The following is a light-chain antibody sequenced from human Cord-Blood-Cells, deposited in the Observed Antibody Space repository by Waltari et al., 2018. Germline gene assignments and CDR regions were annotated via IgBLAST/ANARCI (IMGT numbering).Light chain of an antibody. J-gene: IGLJ1*01. CDR3: SSYTSSSTPHYV. V-gene: IGLV2-14*01. CDR2: DVS. CDR1: SSDVGGYNY. Sequence: QSALTQPASVSGSPGQSITISCTGTSSDVGGYNYVSWYQQQPGKAPKLMIYDVSNRPSGVSNRFSGSKSGNTASLTIAGLQAEDEADYYCSSYTSSSTPHYVFGTGTKVTVL.